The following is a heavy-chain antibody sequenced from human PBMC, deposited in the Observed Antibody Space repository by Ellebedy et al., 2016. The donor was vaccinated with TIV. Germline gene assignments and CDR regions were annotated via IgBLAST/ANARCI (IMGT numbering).Heavy chain of an antibody. CDR2: IYYSGST. J-gene: IGHJ6*02. V-gene: IGHV4-31*03. CDR3: ARDISGFGEVDYYGMDV. Sequence: SETLSLXXTVSGGSISSGGYYWSWIRQHPGKGLEWIGYIYYSGSTYYNPSLKSRVTISVDTSKNQFSLKLSSVTAADTAVYYCARDISGFGEVDYYGMDVWGQGTTVTVSS. CDR1: GGSISSGGYY. D-gene: IGHD3-10*01.